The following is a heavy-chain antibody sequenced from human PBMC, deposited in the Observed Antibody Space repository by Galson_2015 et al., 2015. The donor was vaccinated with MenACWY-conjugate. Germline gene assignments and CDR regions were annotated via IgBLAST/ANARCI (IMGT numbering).Heavy chain of an antibody. CDR1: GFTFNTHW. D-gene: IGHD6-19*01. J-gene: IGHJ3*01. Sequence: LRLSCAASGFTFNTHWMGWVRQAPGAGGQGGANIKHDGSGTYYVDSVKGRFTISRDNARNSLYLHMNNLRAEDTAVYYCTRAKEQWLSKTFDVWGQGTMVTVSS. CDR3: TRAKEQWLSKTFDV. CDR2: IKHDGSGT. V-gene: IGHV3-7*01.